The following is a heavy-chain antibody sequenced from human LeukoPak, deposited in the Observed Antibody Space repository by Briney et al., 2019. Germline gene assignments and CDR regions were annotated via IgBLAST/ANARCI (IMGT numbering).Heavy chain of an antibody. V-gene: IGHV3-23*01. D-gene: IGHD3-22*01. CDR2: IGSRGVAT. Sequence: PGGSLRLSCAASGFTFSDYGMTWVRQAPGKGLEWVSAIGSRGVATFYADSVKGRFTISRDNSKNTLYLQMNSLRAEDTAVYYCARVRDYYDSRGYYFEYFDHWGQGTLVTVSS. CDR3: ARVRDYYDSRGYYFEYFDH. J-gene: IGHJ1*01. CDR1: GFTFSDYG.